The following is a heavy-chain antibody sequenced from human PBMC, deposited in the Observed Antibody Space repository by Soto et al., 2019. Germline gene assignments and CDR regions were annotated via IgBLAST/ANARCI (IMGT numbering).Heavy chain of an antibody. J-gene: IGHJ4*02. CDR1: GVSISTSNW. D-gene: IGHD6-19*01. V-gene: IGHV4-4*02. CDR2: MLHSGAT. CDR3: AKSVGWYAIDS. Sequence: QVQLQESGPGLVKPSGTLSLTWAVSGVSISTSNWWGWVRQSPGKGLEWIGDMLHSGATNYNPSLKSRVTISVDKSKNQFSLKLNSVTAADTAVYYCAKSVGWYAIDSWGQGTLVIVSS.